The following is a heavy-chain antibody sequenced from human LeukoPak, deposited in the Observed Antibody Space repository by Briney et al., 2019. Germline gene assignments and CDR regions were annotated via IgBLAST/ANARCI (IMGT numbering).Heavy chain of an antibody. D-gene: IGHD2-8*02. CDR2: ISYDGRNK. CDR3: ASNYWRPFDP. CDR1: GFTFSSYA. J-gene: IGHJ5*02. Sequence: GGSLRLSCAASGFTFSSYAMHWVRQAPGKGLEWVAVISYDGRNKYYADSVKGRFTISRDNSKNTLYLQMNSLRAEDTAVYYCASNYWRPFDPWGQGTLVTVSS. V-gene: IGHV3-30*04.